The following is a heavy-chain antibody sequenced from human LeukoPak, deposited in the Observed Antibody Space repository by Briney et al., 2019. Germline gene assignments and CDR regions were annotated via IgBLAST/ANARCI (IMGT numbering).Heavy chain of an antibody. CDR2: IYTSGST. D-gene: IGHD2-21*02. Sequence: SQTLSLTCTVSGGSISSGYYGSWIRQPAGKGLEWIGRIYTSGSTKYNPSLKSRVTISVDTSKNQFSLKLSSVTAADTAVYYCARIYCGGDCRGYYYHYYMDVWDKGTTVTISS. CDR1: GGSISSGYY. CDR3: ARIYCGGDCRGYYYHYYMDV. J-gene: IGHJ6*03. V-gene: IGHV4-61*02.